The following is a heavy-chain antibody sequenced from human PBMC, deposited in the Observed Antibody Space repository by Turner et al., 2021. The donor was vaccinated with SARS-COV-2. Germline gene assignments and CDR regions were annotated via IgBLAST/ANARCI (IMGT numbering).Heavy chain of an antibody. CDR1: GGTFSSYA. Sequence: QVQLVQSGAEVKKPGSSVKVSCKASGGTFSSYAISWVRQAPGQGLEWMGGIIPNFDTTNYAQKFQGRVTITADKSTNTAYMELSGLRSEDTAVYYCARDRDYDRSGYWLQSWGQGTLVTVSS. D-gene: IGHD3-22*01. CDR2: IIPNFDTT. CDR3: ARDRDYDRSGYWLQS. V-gene: IGHV1-69*06. J-gene: IGHJ4*02.